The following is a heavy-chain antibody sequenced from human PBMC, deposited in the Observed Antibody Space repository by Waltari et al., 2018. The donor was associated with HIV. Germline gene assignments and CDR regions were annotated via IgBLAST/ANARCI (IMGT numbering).Heavy chain of an antibody. Sequence: QVQLQESGPGLVKPSETLSLTCAVSGYSISSGYSWGWIRQPPGKGLEWIGSIYHSGSTYYNPSLKSRVTISVDTSKNQFSLKLSSVTAADTAVYYCARDPRITWYFDLWGRGTLVTVSS. J-gene: IGHJ2*01. CDR3: ARDPRITWYFDL. V-gene: IGHV4-38-2*02. CDR2: IYHSGST. CDR1: GYSISSGYS.